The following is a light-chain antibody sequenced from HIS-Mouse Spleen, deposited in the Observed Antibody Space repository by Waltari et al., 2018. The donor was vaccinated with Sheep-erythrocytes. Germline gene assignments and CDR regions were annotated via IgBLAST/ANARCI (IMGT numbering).Light chain of an antibody. CDR2: EDN. J-gene: IGLJ3*02. Sequence: NFMLTQPHSVSESPGKTVTISCTGSSGSIASNYVQWYKQRPGSAPTTVIYEDNQRPSGVPDRFSGSIDSSSNSASLTISGLKTEDEADYYCQSYDSSNHRGVFGGGTKLTVL. CDR1: SGSIASNY. CDR3: QSYDSSNHRGV. V-gene: IGLV6-57*02.